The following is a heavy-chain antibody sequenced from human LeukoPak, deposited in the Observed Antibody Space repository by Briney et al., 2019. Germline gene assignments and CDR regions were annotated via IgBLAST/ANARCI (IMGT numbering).Heavy chain of an antibody. V-gene: IGHV3-20*01. CDR2: INWNGGST. CDR1: GFTFDDYG. D-gene: IGHD5-12*01. J-gene: IGHJ3*02. CDR3: ARDIGDIVATIGSVAFDI. Sequence: GGSLRLSCAASGFTFDDYGMSWVRQAPGKGLEWVSGINWNGGSTGYADSVKGRFTISRDNAKNSLYLQMNSLRAEDTALYHCARDIGDIVATIGSVAFDIWGQGTMVTVSS.